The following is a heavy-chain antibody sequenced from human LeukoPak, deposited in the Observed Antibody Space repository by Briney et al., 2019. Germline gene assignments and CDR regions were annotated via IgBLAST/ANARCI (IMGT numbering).Heavy chain of an antibody. J-gene: IGHJ4*02. V-gene: IGHV3-7*01. CDR2: IKEDGSQK. CDR1: GFTFSSYW. CDR3: VRDGGGGSYDY. D-gene: IGHD1-26*01. Sequence: GGSLRLSCAASGFTFSSYWMGWVRQAPGKGLEWVAKIKEDGSQKQYVESVKGRFTISRDNAKNSLYLQMSSVRDEDTAVYLCVRDGGGGSYDYWGQGNVVTVSS.